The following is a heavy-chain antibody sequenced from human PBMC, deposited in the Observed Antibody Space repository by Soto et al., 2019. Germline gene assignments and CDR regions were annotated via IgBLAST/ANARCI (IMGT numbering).Heavy chain of an antibody. J-gene: IGHJ4*02. CDR2: IRTKTDGGTT. D-gene: IGHD6-19*01. CDR3: TRGLSSAD. CDR1: GFTFSTAW. V-gene: IGHV3-15*07. Sequence: EMQLVESGGGLVKPGGSLRLSCAASGFTFSTAWMNWVRQAPGKGLEWVGRIRTKTDGGTTDYTAAVEGRFTISRDDPNNTLYLQMSSLKTEDTAVYYCTRGLSSADWGQGTPVTVSS.